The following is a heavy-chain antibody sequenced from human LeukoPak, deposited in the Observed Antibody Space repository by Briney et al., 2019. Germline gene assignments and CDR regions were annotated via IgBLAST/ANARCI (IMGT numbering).Heavy chain of an antibody. Sequence: EASVKVSCKASGYTFTSYYMHWVRQAPGQGLQWMGIINPSGGSTSYTQRFQGRVTMTRDTSTSTVYMELSSLRSEDTAVYYCAREQSPYAMDVWGQGTTVTVSS. J-gene: IGHJ6*02. CDR2: INPSGGST. CDR1: GYTFTSYY. CDR3: AREQSPYAMDV. D-gene: IGHD5-24*01. V-gene: IGHV1-46*01.